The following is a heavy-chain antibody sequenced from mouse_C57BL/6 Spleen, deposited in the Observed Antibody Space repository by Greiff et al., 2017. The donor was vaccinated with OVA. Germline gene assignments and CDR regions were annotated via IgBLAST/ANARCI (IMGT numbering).Heavy chain of an antibody. D-gene: IGHD2-13*01. V-gene: IGHV3-6*01. CDR1: GYSITSGYY. CDR2: ISYDGSN. CDR3: ARDGLLGYFDY. Sequence: EVQLVESGPGLVKPSQSLSLTCSVTGYSITSGYYWNWIRQFPGNKLEWMGYISYDGSNNYNPSLKNRISITRDTSKNQFFLKLNSVTTEDTATYYCARDGLLGYFDYWGQGTTLTVSS. J-gene: IGHJ2*01.